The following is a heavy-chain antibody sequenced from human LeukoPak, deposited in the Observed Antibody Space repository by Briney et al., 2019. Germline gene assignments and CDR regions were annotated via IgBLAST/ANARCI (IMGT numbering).Heavy chain of an antibody. CDR1: GFTFGTSA. D-gene: IGHD2-15*01. J-gene: IGHJ4*02. Sequence: GGSLRLSCAASGFTFGTSAMSWVRQAPGKGPEWVSTFGRSGSDTYYADSVKGRFTISRDNSKNTLYLQMNSLRAEDTAVYYCAKDLSDLLLLYFDYWGQGTLVTVSS. CDR3: AKDLSDLLLLYFDY. V-gene: IGHV3-23*01. CDR2: FGRSGSDT.